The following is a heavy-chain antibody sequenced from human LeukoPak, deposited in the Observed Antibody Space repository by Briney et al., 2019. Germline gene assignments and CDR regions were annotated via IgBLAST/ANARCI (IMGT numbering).Heavy chain of an antibody. CDR2: IYYSGST. CDR3: ARHSPAVVVYYYYYYMDV. D-gene: IGHD5-18*01. V-gene: IGHV4-39*01. J-gene: IGHJ6*03. CDR1: GDSISSSSYY. Sequence: SETLSLTCTVSGDSISSSSYYWGWIRQPPGKGLEWIGTIYYSGSTYYNPSLKSRVTISVDTSKNHFSLKLSSVTAADTAVYYCARHSPAVVVYYYYYYMDVWGKGTTVTISS.